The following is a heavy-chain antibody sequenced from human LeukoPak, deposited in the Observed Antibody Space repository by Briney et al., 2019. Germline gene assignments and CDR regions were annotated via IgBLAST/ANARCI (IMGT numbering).Heavy chain of an antibody. J-gene: IGHJ6*03. CDR3: ARRLRYFDWETPHYYYYYMDA. V-gene: IGHV1-69*04. CDR2: IIPILGIA. Sequence: ASVKVSCKASGGTFSSYAISWVRQAPGQGLEWMGRIIPILGIANYAQKFQGRVTITADESTSTAYMELSSLRSEDTAVYYCARRLRYFDWETPHYYYYYMDAWGQGTTVTVSS. D-gene: IGHD3-9*01. CDR1: GGTFSSYA.